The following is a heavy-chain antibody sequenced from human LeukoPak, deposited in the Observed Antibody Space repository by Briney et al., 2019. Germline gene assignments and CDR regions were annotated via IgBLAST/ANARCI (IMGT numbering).Heavy chain of an antibody. V-gene: IGHV1-2*02. J-gene: IGHJ4*02. CDR1: GYTFSGYY. D-gene: IGHD6-19*01. CDR2: INPSSGDT. CDR3: ARVGSSGWYVHPTLDY. Sequence: ASVKVSCKASGYTFSGYYIHWVRQAPGQGLEWMAWINPSSGDTNYAQKFQGRVTMTRDTSISTAYMELTRLISDDTALYYCARVGSSGWYVHPTLDYWGQGTLVTVSS.